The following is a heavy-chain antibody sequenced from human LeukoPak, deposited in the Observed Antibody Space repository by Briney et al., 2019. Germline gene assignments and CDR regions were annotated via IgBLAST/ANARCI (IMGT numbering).Heavy chain of an antibody. Sequence: GGSLRLSCAASGFTFSDYYMSWIRQAPGKGLEWVSYISSSGSTIYYADSVKGRFTISRDNAKNSLYLQMNSLRAEDTAVYYCARSGSYSFYYYYYMDVWGKGTTVTVSS. V-gene: IGHV3-11*04. D-gene: IGHD1-26*01. CDR2: ISSSGSTI. CDR3: ARSGSYSFYYYYYMDV. CDR1: GFTFSDYY. J-gene: IGHJ6*03.